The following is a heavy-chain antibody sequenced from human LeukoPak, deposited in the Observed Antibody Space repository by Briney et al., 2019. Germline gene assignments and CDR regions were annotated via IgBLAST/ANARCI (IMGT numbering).Heavy chain of an antibody. CDR3: AKDPRDDSSGYYYFGYFDY. CDR1: GFTFSSYA. J-gene: IGHJ4*02. D-gene: IGHD3-22*01. CDR2: ISGSAGST. V-gene: IGHV3-23*01. Sequence: PGGSLRLSCATSGFTFSSYAVSWVRQAPGKGLEWVSTISGSAGSTYYADSVKGRFTISRDNSKNTLYLQMNSLRAEDMAVYYCAKDPRDDSSGYYYFGYFDYWGQGTLVTVSS.